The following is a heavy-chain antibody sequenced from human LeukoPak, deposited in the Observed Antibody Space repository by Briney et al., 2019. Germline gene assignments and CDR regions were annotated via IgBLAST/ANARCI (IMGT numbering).Heavy chain of an antibody. Sequence: GGSLRLSCAASGFTFSSYWMNWARQAPGKGLEWVASINHNGNVNYYVDSVKGRFTISRDNAKNSLYLQMNSLRAEDTALYYCAKDIDSLSSSAFDYWGQGTLVTVSS. J-gene: IGHJ4*02. V-gene: IGHV3-7*03. CDR3: AKDIDSLSSSAFDY. CDR2: INHNGNVN. CDR1: GFTFSSYW. D-gene: IGHD6-6*01.